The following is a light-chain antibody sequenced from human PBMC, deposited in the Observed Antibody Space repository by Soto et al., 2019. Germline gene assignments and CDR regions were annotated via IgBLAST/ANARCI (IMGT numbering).Light chain of an antibody. CDR2: EVS. CDR1: SSDVGGYNY. Sequence: QSALTQPASVSGSPGQSINISCNGTSSDVGGYNYVSWYQQHPGKAPKLMIYEVSNRPSGVSNRFSGSKSGNTASLTISGLQAEDEADYYCSSYTSSSTLVVFGGGPKVTVL. V-gene: IGLV2-14*01. J-gene: IGLJ2*01. CDR3: SSYTSSSTLVV.